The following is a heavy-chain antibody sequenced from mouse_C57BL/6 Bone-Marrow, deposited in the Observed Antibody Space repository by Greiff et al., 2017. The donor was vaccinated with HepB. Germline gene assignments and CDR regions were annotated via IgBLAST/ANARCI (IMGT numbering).Heavy chain of an antibody. D-gene: IGHD1-1*01. CDR3: ARKGSRGAY. V-gene: IGHV1-64*01. CDR1: GYTFTSYW. CDR2: IHPNSGST. J-gene: IGHJ3*01. Sequence: VQLQQPGAELVKPGASVKLSCKASGYTFTSYWMHWVKQRPGQGLEWIGMIHPNSGSTNYNEKFKSKATLTVDKSSSTAYMQLSSLTSEDSAVYYCARKGSRGAYWGQGTLVTVSA.